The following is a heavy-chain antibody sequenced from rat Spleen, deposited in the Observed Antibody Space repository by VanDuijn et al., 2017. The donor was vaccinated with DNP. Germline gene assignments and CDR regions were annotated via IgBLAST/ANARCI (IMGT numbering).Heavy chain of an antibody. CDR2: INGDSSTI. CDR3: ARAIPRYFDY. J-gene: IGHJ2*01. V-gene: IGHV4-2*01. CDR1: GFNLNAYW. D-gene: IGHD3-8*01. Sequence: EVKLVESGGGLVPPGSSLKLSCAASGFNLNAYWMAWVRLAPGKGLEWIGEINGDSSTITYTHSLRDKFIISRDNAQNTLYLQTSKLGSEDTAIYYCARAIPRYFDYWGQGVMVTVAS.